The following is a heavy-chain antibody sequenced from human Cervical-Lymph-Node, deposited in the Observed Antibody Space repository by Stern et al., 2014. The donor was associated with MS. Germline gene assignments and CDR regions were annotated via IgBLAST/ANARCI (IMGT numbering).Heavy chain of an antibody. Sequence: QVKLVQSRAEVKKPGSSVTVSCKASGGTFSSYAVNWVRQAPGQGLEWMGGIIPMSGTAKYAQKFQGRVTVTAAESMSTVYMELSSLRSEDTAVYYCASNLLGYCSGGTCYSDKWGQGTLVTVSA. D-gene: IGHD2-15*01. V-gene: IGHV1-69*01. CDR2: IIPMSGTA. J-gene: IGHJ4*02. CDR1: GGTFSSYA. CDR3: ASNLLGYCSGGTCYSDK.